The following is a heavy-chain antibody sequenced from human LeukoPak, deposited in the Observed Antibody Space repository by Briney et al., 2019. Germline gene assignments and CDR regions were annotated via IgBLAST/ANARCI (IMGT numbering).Heavy chain of an antibody. J-gene: IGHJ4*02. D-gene: IGHD3-3*01. CDR2: INPSGGST. CDR3: ARDQGTALRFDY. V-gene: IGHV1-46*03. Sequence: ASVKVSCKASGYTFTSYYMHWVLQAPGQGLEWMGIINPSGGSTSYAQKFQGRVTMTRDTSTSTVYMELSSLRSEDTAVYYCARDQGTALRFDYWGQGTLVTVSS. CDR1: GYTFTSYY.